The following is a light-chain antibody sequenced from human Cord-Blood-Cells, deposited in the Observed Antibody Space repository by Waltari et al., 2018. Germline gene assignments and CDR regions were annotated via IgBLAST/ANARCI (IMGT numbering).Light chain of an antibody. CDR3: CSYAGSWV. CDR2: EGS. Sequence: QSAQTQPASVSGSPGQSFTISCTAATSDCGSYNLVSWYQQHPGKAPKLMIYEGSKRPSGVSNRFSGSKSGNTASLTISGLQAEDEADYYCCSYAGSWVFGGGTKLTVL. CDR1: TSDCGSYNL. V-gene: IGLV2-23*01. J-gene: IGLJ3*02.